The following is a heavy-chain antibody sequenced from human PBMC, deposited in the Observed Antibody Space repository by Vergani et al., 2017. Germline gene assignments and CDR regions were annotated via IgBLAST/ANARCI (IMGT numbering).Heavy chain of an antibody. CDR2: INTNSGGT. V-gene: IGHV1-2*02. D-gene: IGHD5-18*01. Sequence: QVQLVQSGAEVKKPGASVKVSCKASGYTFTGYYMHWVRQAPGQGLEWMGWINTNSGGTNYAQKFQGRVTMTRDTSISTAYMELSRLRTDDTAGYYCARTRQLWLSPIDYWGQGTLVTVSS. CDR3: ARTRQLWLSPIDY. CDR1: GYTFTGYY. J-gene: IGHJ4*02.